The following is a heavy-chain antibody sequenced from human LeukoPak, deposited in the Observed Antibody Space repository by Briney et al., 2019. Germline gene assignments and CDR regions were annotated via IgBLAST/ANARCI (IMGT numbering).Heavy chain of an antibody. Sequence: GGPLRLSCAASGFTFSDSWMHWVRQAPGKGLVWVSRMNSDGSTIDYADSVKGRFTISRDNARNTLFLQMNSLRAEDTAIYYCARAGSFRFDYWGQGTLATVSS. V-gene: IGHV3-74*01. D-gene: IGHD3-10*01. J-gene: IGHJ4*02. CDR3: ARAGSFRFDY. CDR1: GFTFSDSW. CDR2: MNSDGSTI.